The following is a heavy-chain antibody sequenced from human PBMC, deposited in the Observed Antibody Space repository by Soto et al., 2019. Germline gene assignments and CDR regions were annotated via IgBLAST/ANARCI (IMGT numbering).Heavy chain of an antibody. CDR3: ARENYDFSSGYYLDY. D-gene: IGHD3-3*01. V-gene: IGHV3-74*01. CDR1: GITFSTYR. Sequence: EVQLVESGGGLVQPGGSLRLSCVVSGITFSTYRMHWVRQAPGKGLVWVSHIKSDGTVTHYTDSVRGRFIISRDNAKNTLFLQMNSLRAEDTAVYYCARENYDFSSGYYLDYWGQGTLVTVSS. J-gene: IGHJ4*02. CDR2: IKSDGTVT.